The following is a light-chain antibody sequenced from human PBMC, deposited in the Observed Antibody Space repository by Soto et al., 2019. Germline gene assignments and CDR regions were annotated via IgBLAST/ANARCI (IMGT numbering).Light chain of an antibody. CDR2: FAF. J-gene: IGKJ4*01. Sequence: DIQMTQSPSSVSASVGDRVTITCRASQDINSRLAWYQQKPGKAPKLLIYFAFNLESGVPSRFIGIGSGTDFTLTITSLQPEDFATYYCQQADSLPRTFGGGTKVDIK. V-gene: IGKV1-12*01. CDR3: QQADSLPRT. CDR1: QDINSR.